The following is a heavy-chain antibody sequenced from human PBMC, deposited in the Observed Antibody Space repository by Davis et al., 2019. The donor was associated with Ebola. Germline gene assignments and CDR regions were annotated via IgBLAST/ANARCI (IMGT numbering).Heavy chain of an antibody. D-gene: IGHD6-6*01. V-gene: IGHV3-7*01. CDR1: GFTFSSSW. CDR3: ARSLRQLTARRGYYYYGMDV. J-gene: IGHJ6*02. CDR2: IKQDGSEK. Sequence: GESLKISCAASGFTFSSSWLSWVLQAPGKGLALVANIKQDGSEKYYVDSVKGRFTISRDNAKNTLYLQMNSLRAEDTAVYYCARSLRQLTARRGYYYYGMDVWGQGTTVTVSS.